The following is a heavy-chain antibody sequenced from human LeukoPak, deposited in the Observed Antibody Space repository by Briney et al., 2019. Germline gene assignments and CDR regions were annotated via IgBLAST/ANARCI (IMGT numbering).Heavy chain of an antibody. D-gene: IGHD2-2*01. CDR2: IDHSGST. CDR1: GGSFSGYY. CDR3: AREPSYCSSTSCLNWFDP. V-gene: IGHV4-34*01. Sequence: SETLSLTCGVYGGSFSGYYWSWIRQPPGKGLEWIGEIDHSGSTNYNPSLKSRVTISVDTSKNQFSLKLSSVTAADTAVYYCAREPSYCSSTSCLNWFDPWGQGTLVTVSS. J-gene: IGHJ5*02.